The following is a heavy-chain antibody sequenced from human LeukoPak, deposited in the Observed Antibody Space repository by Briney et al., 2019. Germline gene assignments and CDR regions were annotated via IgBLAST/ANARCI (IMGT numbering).Heavy chain of an antibody. V-gene: IGHV3-7*01. J-gene: IGHJ4*02. CDR1: GFTFTSYW. CDR3: VRDHSSSSFDY. D-gene: IGHD6-6*01. CDR2: IKQDGSEK. Sequence: GGSLRLSCAASGFTFTSYWMSWVRQESGKGLEGVANIKQDGSEKYYVDSVKGRFTISRDNAKNSLYLQMNSLRAEDTAVYYCVRDHSSSSFDYWGPGTLVTVSS.